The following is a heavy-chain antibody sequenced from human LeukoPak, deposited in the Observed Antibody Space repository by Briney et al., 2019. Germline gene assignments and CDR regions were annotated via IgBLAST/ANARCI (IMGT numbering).Heavy chain of an antibody. CDR3: AKGTYSSSWSYFDY. D-gene: IGHD6-13*01. V-gene: IGHV3-7*03. CDR2: IKEDGSEK. J-gene: IGHJ4*02. Sequence: GGSLRLSCAASGFTFSSYWMSWVRQAPGKGLEWVANIKEDGSEKYYVDSVKGRFTISRDNAKKSLYLQMNRLRAEDTAVYYCAKGTYSSSWSYFDYWGQGTLVTVSS. CDR1: GFTFSSYW.